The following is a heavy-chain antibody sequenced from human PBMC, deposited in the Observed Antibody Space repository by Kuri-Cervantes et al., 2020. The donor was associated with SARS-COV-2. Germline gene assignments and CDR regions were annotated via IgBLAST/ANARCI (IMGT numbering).Heavy chain of an antibody. CDR3: ARVRMPAYYCDY. D-gene: IGHD2-2*01. V-gene: IGHV3-74*01. J-gene: IGHJ4*02. CDR2: INSDGSST. CDR1: GFTFSSYW. Sequence: GGSLRLSCAASGFTFSSYWMHWVRQAPGKGLVWVSRINSDGSSTSYADSVKGRFTISRDNSKNTLYLQMNSLRAEDTAVYYCARVRMPAYYCDYWGQGTLVTVSS.